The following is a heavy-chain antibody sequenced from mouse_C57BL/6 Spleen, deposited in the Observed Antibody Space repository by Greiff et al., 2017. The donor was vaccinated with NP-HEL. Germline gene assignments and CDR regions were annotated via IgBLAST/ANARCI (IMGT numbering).Heavy chain of an antibody. J-gene: IGHJ2*01. CDR2: ISYDGSN. D-gene: IGHD1-1*01. Sequence: EVQLQESGPGLVKPSQSLSLTCSVTGYSITSGYYWNWIRQFPGNKLEWMGYISYDGSNNYNPSLKNRISITRDTSKNQFFLKLNSVTTEDTATYYCARVLGGYYGSSYVYFDYWGQGTTLTVSS. CDR3: ARVLGGYYGSSYVYFDY. V-gene: IGHV3-6*01. CDR1: GYSITSGYY.